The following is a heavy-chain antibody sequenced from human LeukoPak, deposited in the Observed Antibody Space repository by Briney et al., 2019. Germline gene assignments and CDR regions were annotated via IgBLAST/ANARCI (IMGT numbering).Heavy chain of an antibody. J-gene: IGHJ5*02. CDR1: GDSISTSNYH. CDR3: ARAFYCDSSGSLDP. Sequence: SETLSLTCTVSGDSISTSNYHWEWIRQPPGQGLEWIGSIFFTGSIYYNPSLQSRVTLSLDSSKNQFSVSLTSVTAADTAVYYCARAFYCDSSGSLDPWGQGILVTVSS. CDR2: IFFTGSI. D-gene: IGHD3-22*01. V-gene: IGHV4-39*07.